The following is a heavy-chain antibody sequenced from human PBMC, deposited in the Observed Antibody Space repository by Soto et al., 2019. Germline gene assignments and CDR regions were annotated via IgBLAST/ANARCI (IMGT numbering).Heavy chain of an antibody. J-gene: IGHJ4*02. V-gene: IGHV4-34*01. CDR2: INHSGST. Sequence: QVQLQQWGAGLLKPSETLSLTCAVYGGSFSGYYWSWIRQPPGKGLEWIGEINHSGSTNYNPSLXSRVPRSVDTPXXXFXXKLSSVTAADTAVYYCARAAPRSCSGGSCYSGRAYWGQGTLVTVSS. CDR1: GGSFSGYY. D-gene: IGHD2-15*01. CDR3: ARAAPRSCSGGSCYSGRAY.